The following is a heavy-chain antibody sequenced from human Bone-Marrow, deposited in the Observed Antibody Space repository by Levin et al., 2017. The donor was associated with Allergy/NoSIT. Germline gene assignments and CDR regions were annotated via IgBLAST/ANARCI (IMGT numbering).Heavy chain of an antibody. V-gene: IGHV4-31*03. J-gene: IGHJ5*02. CDR2: IYYSGST. CDR1: GGSISSGGYY. D-gene: IGHD2-15*01. CDR3: ARAPTIPWSGGSCYLLDCRNWFDP. Sequence: SQTLSLTCTVSGGSISSGGYYWSWIRQHPGKGLEWIGYIYYSGSTYYNPSLKSRVTISVDTSKNQFSLKLSSVTAADTAVYYCARAPTIPWSGGSCYLLDCRNWFDPWGQGTLVTVSS.